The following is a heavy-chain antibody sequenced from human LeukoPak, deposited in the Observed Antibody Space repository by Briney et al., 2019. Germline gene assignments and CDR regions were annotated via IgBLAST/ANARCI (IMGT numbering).Heavy chain of an antibody. CDR3: ARDYYDSSGYYYFDY. D-gene: IGHD3-22*01. J-gene: IGHJ4*02. CDR1: GFTFSDYY. V-gene: IGHV3-11*04. Sequence: GGSLRLSCAASGFTFSDYYMSWIRQAPGKGLEWVSYISSSGSTICYADSVKGRFTISRDNAKNSLYLQMNSLRAEDTAVYYCARDYYDSSGYYYFDYWGQGTLVTVSS. CDR2: ISSSGSTI.